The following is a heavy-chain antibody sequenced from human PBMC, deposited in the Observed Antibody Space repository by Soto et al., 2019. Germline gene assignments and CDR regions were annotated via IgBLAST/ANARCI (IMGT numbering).Heavy chain of an antibody. J-gene: IGHJ4*02. CDR1: GFTFSDYY. CDR2: ISNSGRTL. CDR3: ARDLVAVSGGVYSSSSWGYFFDF. V-gene: IGHV3-11*01. D-gene: IGHD6-6*01. Sequence: QVQLVESGGGLVKPGGSLRLSCAASGFTFSDYYMSWIRQAPGKGLEWVSYISNSGRTLYYADSMKGRFTISRDNAKNSLYLQMNSLRSEDTAVYYCARDLVAVSGGVYSSSSWGYFFDFWGQGTLVTVSS.